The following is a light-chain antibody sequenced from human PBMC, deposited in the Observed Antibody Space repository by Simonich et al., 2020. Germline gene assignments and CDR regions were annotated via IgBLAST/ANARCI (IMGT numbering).Light chain of an antibody. CDR3: CSYAGSSTLV. V-gene: IGLV2-23*01. CDR2: EGS. CDR1: SSYVGSYNL. J-gene: IGLJ3*02. Sequence: QSALTQPASVSGSPGQSITISCTGTSSYVGSYNLVSWYQQHPGKAPKRMIYEGSQRPSGVSNRFSGSKSGNTASLTISGLQAEDEADYYCCSYAGSSTLVFGGGTKLTVL.